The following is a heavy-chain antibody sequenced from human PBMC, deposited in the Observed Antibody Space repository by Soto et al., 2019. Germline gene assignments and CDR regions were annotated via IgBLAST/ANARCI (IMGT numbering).Heavy chain of an antibody. CDR2: INAGNGNT. Sequence: QVQLVQSGAEVKKPGASVKVSCKASGYTFTSYAMHWVRQAPGQRLEWMGWINAGNGNTKYSQKFQGRVTITRDTSASTAYMKLSSLRSEDTAVYYCARGPLGFGELLYSYNWFDPWGQGTLVTVSS. V-gene: IGHV1-3*01. CDR3: ARGPLGFGELLYSYNWFDP. J-gene: IGHJ5*02. D-gene: IGHD3-10*01. CDR1: GYTFTSYA.